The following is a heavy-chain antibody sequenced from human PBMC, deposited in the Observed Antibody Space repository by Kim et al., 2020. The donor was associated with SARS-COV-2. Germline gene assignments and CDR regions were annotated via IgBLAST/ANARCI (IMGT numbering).Heavy chain of an antibody. J-gene: IGHJ4*02. Sequence: GGSLRLSCAASGFTFSSYGMHWVRQAPGKGLEWVAVISYDGSNKYYADSVKGRFTISRDNSKNTLYLQMNSLRAEDTAVYYCAKDLLVWAAAGTGNDYWGQGTLVTVSS. V-gene: IGHV3-30*18. CDR1: GFTFSSYG. CDR3: AKDLLVWAAAGTGNDY. CDR2: ISYDGSNK. D-gene: IGHD6-13*01.